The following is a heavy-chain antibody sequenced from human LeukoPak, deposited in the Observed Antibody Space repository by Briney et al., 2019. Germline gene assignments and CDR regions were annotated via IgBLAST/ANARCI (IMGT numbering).Heavy chain of an antibody. CDR1: GGSISSYY. V-gene: IGHV4-4*07. D-gene: IGHD2-2*01. Sequence: SETLSLTCTVSGGSISSYYWSWIRQHAGKGLEWIGRIYTSGSTNYNPSLKSRVTMSVDTSKNQFSLRLSSVTAADTAVYYCARDPGYCSSSSCSPYWYFDLWGRGTLVTVSS. J-gene: IGHJ2*01. CDR3: ARDPGYCSSSSCSPYWYFDL. CDR2: IYTSGST.